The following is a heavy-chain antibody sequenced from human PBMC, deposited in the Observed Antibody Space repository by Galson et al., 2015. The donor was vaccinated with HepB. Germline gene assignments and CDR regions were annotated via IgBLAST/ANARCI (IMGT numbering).Heavy chain of an antibody. J-gene: IGHJ1*01. CDR3: ASAAAGPYAEYFQH. Sequence: CAISGDSVSSNSAAWNWIRQSPSRGLEWLGRTYYRSKWYNDYAVSVKSRITINPDTSKNQFSLQLNSVTPEDTAVYYCASAAAGPYAEYFQHWGQGTLVTVSS. CDR2: TYYRSKWYN. CDR1: GDSVSSNSAA. V-gene: IGHV6-1*01. D-gene: IGHD6-13*01.